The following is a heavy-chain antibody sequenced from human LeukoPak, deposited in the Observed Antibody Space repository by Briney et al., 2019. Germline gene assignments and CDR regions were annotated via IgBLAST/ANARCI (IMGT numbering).Heavy chain of an antibody. CDR3: ARARQQLVPGY. V-gene: IGHV3-74*01. CDR2: INSDGSST. D-gene: IGHD6-13*01. CDR1: GFTFTSYW. Sequence: PGGSLRLSCAASGFTFTSYWMHWVRQAPGKGLVWVSRINSDGSSTSYADSVKGRFTISRDNAKNTLYLQMNSLRAEDTAVYYCARARQQLVPGYWGQGTLVTVSS. J-gene: IGHJ4*02.